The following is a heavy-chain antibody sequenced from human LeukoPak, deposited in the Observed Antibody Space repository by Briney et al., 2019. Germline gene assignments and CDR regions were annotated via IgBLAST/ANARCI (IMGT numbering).Heavy chain of an antibody. CDR1: GFPFSNYA. V-gene: IGHV3-30*04. Sequence: PGGSLRLSRTASGFPFSNYAMNWVRQTPGKGLEWVALISFDGGKIYYADSVKGRFTISRDNSKNTLFLQMNTLTVEDTAVYYCARNPAKGAATYFDFWAQGTLVTVSS. J-gene: IGHJ4*02. CDR2: ISFDGGKI. CDR3: ARNPAKGAATYFDF. D-gene: IGHD2-15*01.